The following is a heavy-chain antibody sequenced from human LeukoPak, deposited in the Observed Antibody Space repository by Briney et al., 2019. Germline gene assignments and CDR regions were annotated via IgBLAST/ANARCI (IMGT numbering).Heavy chain of an antibody. V-gene: IGHV1-18*01. CDR2: ISAYNGNT. CDR3: ARVRTTGTTFDAFDI. D-gene: IGHD1-1*01. Sequence: ASVKVSCKASGYTFTSYGISWVRQAPGQGLEWMGWISAYNGNTNYAQELQGRVTMTTDTSTSTAYMELRSLRSDDTAVYYCARVRTTGTTFDAFDIWGQGTMVTVSS. CDR1: GYTFTSYG. J-gene: IGHJ3*02.